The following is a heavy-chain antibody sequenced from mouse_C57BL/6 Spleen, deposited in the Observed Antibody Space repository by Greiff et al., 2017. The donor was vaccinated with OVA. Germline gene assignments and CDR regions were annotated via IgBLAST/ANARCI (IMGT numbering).Heavy chain of an antibody. V-gene: IGHV1-82*01. CDR1: GYAFSSSW. J-gene: IGHJ2*01. CDR3: ARGGRFDD. CDR2: IYPGDGDT. Sequence: VQLQESGPELVKPGASVKISCKASGYAFSSSWMNWVKQRPGKGLEWIGRIYPGDGDTNYNGKFKGKATLTADKSSSTAYMQLSSLTSEDSAVYFCARGGRFDDWGQGTTLTVAS.